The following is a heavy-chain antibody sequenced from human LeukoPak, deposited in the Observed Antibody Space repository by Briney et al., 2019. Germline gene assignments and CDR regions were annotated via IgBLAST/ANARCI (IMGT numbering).Heavy chain of an antibody. CDR1: GGSISSGGYY. CDR2: IYYSGST. D-gene: IGHD3-22*01. J-gene: IGHJ4*02. V-gene: IGHV4-31*03. CDR3: ARRGYQAIDY. Sequence: PSETLSLTCTVPGGSISSGGYYWSWIRQHPGKGLEWIGYIYYSGSTYYNPSLKSRVTISVDTSKNQFSLKLSSVTAADTAVYYCARRGYQAIDYWGQGTLVTVSS.